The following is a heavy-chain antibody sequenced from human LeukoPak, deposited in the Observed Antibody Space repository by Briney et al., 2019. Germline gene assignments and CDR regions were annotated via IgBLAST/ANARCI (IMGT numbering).Heavy chain of an antibody. D-gene: IGHD2-2*02. CDR1: GFTFSNYA. CDR3: AKDYTVCFSPFPSYFDF. CDR2: ISGSGGST. Sequence: PGGSLRLSCAASGFTFSNYAMNWVRQAPGKGLEWVSSISGSGGSTYYADSVKGRFTVSRDNSKNTLYLQMNSLRAEDTAVYYCAKDYTVCFSPFPSYFDFWGQGTLVTVSS. V-gene: IGHV3-23*01. J-gene: IGHJ4*02.